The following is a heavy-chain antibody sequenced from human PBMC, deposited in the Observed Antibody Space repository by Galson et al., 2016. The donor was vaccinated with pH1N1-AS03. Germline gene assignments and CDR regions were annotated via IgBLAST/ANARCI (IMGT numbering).Heavy chain of an antibody. CDR3: ARAPMRWGLDF. CDR1: GFTFSDHH. Sequence: LRLSCAASGFTFSDHHMDWVRQAPGKGLECVARSLNKGRSYITEYAASVKGRFTISRDDTKKSLYLEMNSLRAEDTAVYYCARAPMRWGLDFWGHGTPVTVSS. V-gene: IGHV3-72*01. J-gene: IGHJ4*01. D-gene: IGHD3-16*01. CDR2: SLNKGRSYIT.